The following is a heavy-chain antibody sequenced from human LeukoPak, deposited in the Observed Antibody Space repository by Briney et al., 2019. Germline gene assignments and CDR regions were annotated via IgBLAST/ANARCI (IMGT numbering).Heavy chain of an antibody. Sequence: GGSLRLSCAASGFTFSDAWMTWVRQAPGKGLEWVVRIKQTRDGGTRDYAAPGKGRFTISRDDSKNTLFLEMNSLKTEDTAVYYCATDWGSGTKYVRAFYLWGQGTKVTVSS. CDR2: IKQTRDGGTR. D-gene: IGHD3-16*01. V-gene: IGHV3-15*01. CDR1: GFTFSDAW. J-gene: IGHJ3*01. CDR3: ATDWGSGTKYVRAFYL.